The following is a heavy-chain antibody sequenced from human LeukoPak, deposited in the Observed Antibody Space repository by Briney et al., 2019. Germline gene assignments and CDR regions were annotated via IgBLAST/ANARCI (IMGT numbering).Heavy chain of an antibody. J-gene: IGHJ4*02. Sequence: AGGSLRLSCAASGFTFSSYWMHWVRQAPGKGLVWVSRINSDGSSTSYADSVKGQFTISRDNAKNTLYLQMNSLRAEDTAVYYCARGYGKVPFVYWGQGTLVTVSS. V-gene: IGHV3-74*01. CDR2: INSDGSST. D-gene: IGHD4-17*01. CDR3: ARGYGKVPFVY. CDR1: GFTFSSYW.